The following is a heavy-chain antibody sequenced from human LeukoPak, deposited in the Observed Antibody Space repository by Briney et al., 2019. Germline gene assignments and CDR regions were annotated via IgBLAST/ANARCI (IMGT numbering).Heavy chain of an antibody. Sequence: GGSLRLSCAASGFTFSTYGMNWVRQAPGKGLEWVLSIRDSGGDTYSADSVKGRFTISRDNSKNTLYLQMNSLRAEDTAVYYCAKGARHFYDSSGYPSPFDNWGQGTLVVVSS. V-gene: IGHV3-23*01. CDR3: AKGARHFYDSSGYPSPFDN. CDR2: IRDSGGDT. D-gene: IGHD3-22*01. CDR1: GFTFSTYG. J-gene: IGHJ4*02.